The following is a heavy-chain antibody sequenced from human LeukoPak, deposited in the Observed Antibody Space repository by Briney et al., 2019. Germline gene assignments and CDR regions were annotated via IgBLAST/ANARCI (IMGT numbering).Heavy chain of an antibody. CDR2: VYLSGST. Sequence: SETLSLTCSVSGGSITSGSYYWSWIRQPAGKGLEWIGRVYLSGSTNDNPSLKSRVTISADTSKNQFSLKLSSVTAADTAVHYCARFRRVGAGDYWGQGTLVTVSS. V-gene: IGHV4-61*02. CDR1: GGSITSGSYY. CDR3: ARFRRVGAGDY. D-gene: IGHD3-16*01. J-gene: IGHJ4*02.